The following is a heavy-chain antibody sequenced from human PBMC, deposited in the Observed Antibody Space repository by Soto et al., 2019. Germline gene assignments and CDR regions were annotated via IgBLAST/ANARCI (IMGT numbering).Heavy chain of an antibody. CDR1: GYTFTNYG. Sequence: GASVKVSCKASGYTFTNYGIHWVRQAPGQGLEWMGWISAYNGNTNYAEEVQGRVTLTFDTSTSTVYMELRSLRFDDTAVYYCAREKNQLSFDYWGQGTLVTVSS. CDR2: ISAYNGNT. D-gene: IGHD2-2*01. J-gene: IGHJ4*02. V-gene: IGHV1-18*01. CDR3: AREKNQLSFDY.